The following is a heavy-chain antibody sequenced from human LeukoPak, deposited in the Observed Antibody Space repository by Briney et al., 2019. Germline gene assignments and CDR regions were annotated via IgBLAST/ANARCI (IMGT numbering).Heavy chain of an antibody. CDR3: ARDRFTGYSHGYFQH. D-gene: IGHD3-9*01. Sequence: GASVKVSCKASGGIFSSYAISWVRRAPGQGLEWMGRIIPIFGTANYAQIFQDRVTITMDESTSTAYMELSSLRFEDTAVYYCARDRFTGYSHGYFQHWGQGTLVTVSS. J-gene: IGHJ1*01. V-gene: IGHV1-69*05. CDR2: IIPIFGTA. CDR1: GGIFSSYA.